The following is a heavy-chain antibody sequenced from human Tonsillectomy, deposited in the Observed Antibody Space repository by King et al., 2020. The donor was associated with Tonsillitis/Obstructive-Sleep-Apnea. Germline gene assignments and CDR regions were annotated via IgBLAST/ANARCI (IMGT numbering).Heavy chain of an antibody. CDR3: ARGDIVVVVAARDYYYYMDV. CDR2: INHSGST. Sequence: VQLQQWGAGLLKPSETLSLTCAVYGGSFSGSYWSWIRQPPGKGLEWIGEINHSGSTNYNPSLKSRVTISVDTSKNQFSLKLRYVTAADTAVYYCARGDIVVVVAARDYYYYMDVWGKGTTVTVSS. J-gene: IGHJ6*03. V-gene: IGHV4-34*01. CDR1: GGSFSGSY. D-gene: IGHD2-15*01.